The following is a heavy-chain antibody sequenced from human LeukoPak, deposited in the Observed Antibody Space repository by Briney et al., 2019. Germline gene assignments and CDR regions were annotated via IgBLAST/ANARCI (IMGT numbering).Heavy chain of an antibody. CDR3: ARVHVYGELRVWFDP. V-gene: IGHV3-7*04. CDR2: IKQDGSEK. D-gene: IGHD3-10*01. Sequence: GGSLRLSCAASGFSFRDYWMSWVRQAPGKGLQWVSNIKQDGSEKYYEDSVKGRFTISRDNAENSLYLQMNSLRVEDTAVYYCARVHVYGELRVWFDPWGQGALVTVSS. J-gene: IGHJ5*02. CDR1: GFSFRDYW.